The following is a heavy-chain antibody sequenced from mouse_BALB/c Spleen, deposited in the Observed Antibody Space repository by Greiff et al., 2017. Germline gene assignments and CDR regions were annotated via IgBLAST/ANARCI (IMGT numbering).Heavy chain of an antibody. CDR3: ARTGIYGNCGAY. Sequence: QVQLQQSGAELARPGASVKMSCKASGYTFTSYTMHWVKQRPGQGLEWIGYINPSSGYTNYNQKFKDKATLTADKSSSTAYMQLSSLTSEDSAVYYCARTGIYGNCGAYWGQGTLVTVSA. D-gene: IGHD2-1*01. CDR1: GYTFTSYT. V-gene: IGHV1-4*01. CDR2: INPSSGYT. J-gene: IGHJ3*01.